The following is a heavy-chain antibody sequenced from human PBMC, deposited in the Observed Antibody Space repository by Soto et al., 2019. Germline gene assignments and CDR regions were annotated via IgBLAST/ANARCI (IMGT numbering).Heavy chain of an antibody. CDR2: ISYDGYNK. D-gene: IGHD3-22*01. CDR1: GFTFVSYG. J-gene: IGHJ6*02. Sequence: GSLRLSCAASGFTFVSYGIRCVRHTASKGLEWVAVISYDGYNKYYADSVKGRFTISRDNPKNTLYLQMNGLRAEDTAVYYCAKSYYYDSSGSIMDVWGQGTTVTVSS. CDR3: AKSYYYDSSGSIMDV. V-gene: IGHV3-30*18.